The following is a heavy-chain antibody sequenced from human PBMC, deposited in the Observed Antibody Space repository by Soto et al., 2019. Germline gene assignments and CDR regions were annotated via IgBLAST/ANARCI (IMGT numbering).Heavy chain of an antibody. D-gene: IGHD2-8*01. J-gene: IGHJ3*01. Sequence: QVQLVQSGAAVKEPGASVRLSCKTSGYLFTSFSLHWVRQAPGQGPEWMGWINPANGDLKYSPKFQGRVTIDRDTLATPASLDPHRLTFVDTAAYYCARGGRDSWCTSDCLHALDVWGRGTMVIVS. V-gene: IGHV1-3*01. CDR2: INPANGDL. CDR1: GYLFTSFS. CDR3: ARGGRDSWCTSDCLHALDV.